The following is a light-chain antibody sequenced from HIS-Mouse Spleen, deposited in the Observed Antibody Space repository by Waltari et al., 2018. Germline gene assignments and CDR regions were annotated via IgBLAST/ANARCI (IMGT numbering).Light chain of an antibody. V-gene: IGLV2-23*03. CDR3: CSYAGSSTFVVV. CDR2: EGS. CDR1: SSDVGSYNL. J-gene: IGLJ2*01. Sequence: QSALTQPASVSGSPGQSITISCTGTSSDVGSYNLVSWYQQHPGKAPNLMIYEGSKRPSGVSNSCSGSKSGSTASLTTAGLQAEDEADYYCCSYAGSSTFVVVFGGGTKLTVL.